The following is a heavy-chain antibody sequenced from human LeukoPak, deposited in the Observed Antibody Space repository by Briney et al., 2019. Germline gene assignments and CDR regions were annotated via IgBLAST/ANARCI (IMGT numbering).Heavy chain of an antibody. CDR1: GGSISSYY. Sequence: SETLSLTCTVSGGSISSYYWSWIRQPPGKGLEWIGSIYHSGSTYYNPSLKSRVTISVDTSKNQFSLKLSSVTAADTAMYYCARVKDPGGYYYYYYMDVWGKGTTVTVSS. J-gene: IGHJ6*03. CDR2: IYHSGST. CDR3: ARVKDPGGYYYYYYMDV. D-gene: IGHD3-16*01. V-gene: IGHV4-59*12.